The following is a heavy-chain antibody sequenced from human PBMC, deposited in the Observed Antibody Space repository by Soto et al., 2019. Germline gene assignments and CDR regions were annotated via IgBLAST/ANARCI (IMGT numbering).Heavy chain of an antibody. V-gene: IGHV3-30*19. J-gene: IGHJ4*01. Sequence: QVQLVESGGGVVQPGTSLRLSCVGSGFTFRSYVIHWVRQAPGKGLEWVALTSYDGSNKYYDDSVKGRFTISRDNSRNTVDLQMDSLRLEDTAFYYCARWGTTGGLDVWGHGPLVYVSS. CDR2: TSYDGSNK. CDR1: GFTFRSYV. CDR3: ARWGTTGGLDV. D-gene: IGHD3-16*01.